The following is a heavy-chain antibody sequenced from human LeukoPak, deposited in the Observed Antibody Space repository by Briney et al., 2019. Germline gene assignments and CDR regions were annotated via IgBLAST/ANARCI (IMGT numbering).Heavy chain of an antibody. J-gene: IGHJ5*02. Sequence: SVKVSCKASGGTFISYAISWVRQAPGQGLEWMGGIIPIFGTANYAQKFQGRVTITADESTSTAYMEVSSLRSEDRAGYYCARDAGRERAYCRGHCYAAWGQGTLVTVSS. CDR3: ARDAGRERAYCRGHCYAA. CDR2: IIPIFGTA. D-gene: IGHD2-21*02. CDR1: GGTFISYA. V-gene: IGHV1-69*13.